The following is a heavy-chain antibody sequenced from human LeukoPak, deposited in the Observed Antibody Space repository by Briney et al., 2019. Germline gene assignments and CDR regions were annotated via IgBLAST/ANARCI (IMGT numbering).Heavy chain of an antibody. J-gene: IGHJ5*02. CDR1: GYXFTSYY. D-gene: IGHD6-13*01. V-gene: IGHV1-46*01. CDR2: INPSGGST. Sequence: GASVKVSCKASGYXFTSYYMHWVRQAPGQGLEWMGIINPSGGSTSYAQKFQGRVTMTRDTSTSTVYMELSSLRPEDTAVYYCAREVAAAGRSFDPWGQGTLVTVPS. CDR3: AREVAAAGRSFDP.